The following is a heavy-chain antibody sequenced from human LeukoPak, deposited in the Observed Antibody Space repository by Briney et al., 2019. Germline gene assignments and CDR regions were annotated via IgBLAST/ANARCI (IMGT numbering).Heavy chain of an antibody. V-gene: IGHV4-39*01. CDR1: GGSISSSSYY. D-gene: IGHD6-13*01. CDR3: ARKAAAVYYGNDY. CDR2: IYYSGST. J-gene: IGHJ4*02. Sequence: SKTLSLTCTVSGGSISSSSYYWGWIRQPPGKGLEWIGSIYYSGSTYYNPSLKSRVTISVDTSKNQFSLKLSSVTAADTAVYYCARKAAAVYYGNDYWGQGTLVTVSS.